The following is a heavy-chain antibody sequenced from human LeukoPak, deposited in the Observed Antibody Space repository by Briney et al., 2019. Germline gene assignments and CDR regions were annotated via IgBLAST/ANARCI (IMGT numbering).Heavy chain of an antibody. V-gene: IGHV3-21*01. CDR3: ARGAPHNLV. J-gene: IGHJ6*02. CDR1: GFPFSSYW. D-gene: IGHD1-1*01. CDR2: ISGNSSYI. Sequence: PGGSLRLSCATSGFPFSSYWMHWVRQAPGKGLEWVSSISGNSSYIYYADSVKGRFTISRDNAKNSLYLQMNSLRAEDTAVYYCARGAPHNLVWGQGATVTVSS.